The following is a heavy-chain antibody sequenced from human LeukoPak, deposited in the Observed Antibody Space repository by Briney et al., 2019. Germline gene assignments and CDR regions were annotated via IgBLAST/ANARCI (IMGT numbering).Heavy chain of an antibody. CDR3: AKTRPLDSSSWSHGDY. Sequence: GGSLRLSCAASGFTFSSYAMSWVRQAPGKGLEWVSAISGSGDSTYYGDSVKGRFTISRDNSKNTLYLQMNSLRAEDTTVYYCAKTRPLDSSSWSHGDYWGQGTLVTVSS. D-gene: IGHD6-13*01. CDR2: ISGSGDST. CDR1: GFTFSSYA. J-gene: IGHJ4*02. V-gene: IGHV3-23*01.